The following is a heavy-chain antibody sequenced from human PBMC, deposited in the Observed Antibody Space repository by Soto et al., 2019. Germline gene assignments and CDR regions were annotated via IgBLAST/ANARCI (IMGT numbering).Heavy chain of an antibody. CDR3: ARAGTGGDSGYDVARTSWFDP. D-gene: IGHD5-12*01. Sequence: QVQLQESGPGLVKPSGTLSLTCAVSGGSISSSNWWSWVRQPPGKGLEWIGEIYHSGSTNYNPSLKSRVTISVSKSKNQFSLKLRSVTAADTAVYYCARAGTGGDSGYDVARTSWFDPWGQGTLVTVSS. CDR1: GGSISSSNW. J-gene: IGHJ5*02. V-gene: IGHV4-4*02. CDR2: IYHSGST.